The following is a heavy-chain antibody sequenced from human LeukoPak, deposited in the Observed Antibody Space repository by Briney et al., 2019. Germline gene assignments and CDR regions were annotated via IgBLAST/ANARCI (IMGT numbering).Heavy chain of an antibody. CDR2: IYYSGST. CDR3: ARAPSYDSPYYYYYYGMDV. V-gene: IGHV4-59*01. Sequence: PSETLSLTCTVSGGSISSYYWSWIRQPPGKGLEWIGYIYYSGSTNYNPSLKSRVTISVDTSKNQFSLKLSSVTAADTAVYYCARAPSYDSPYYYYYYGMDVWGQGTTVTVSS. D-gene: IGHD3-22*01. CDR1: GGSISSYY. J-gene: IGHJ6*02.